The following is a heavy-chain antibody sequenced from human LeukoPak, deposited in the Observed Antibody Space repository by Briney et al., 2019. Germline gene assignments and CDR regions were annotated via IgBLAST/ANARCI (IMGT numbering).Heavy chain of an antibody. CDR1: GFTSTNFA. D-gene: IGHD3-16*01. J-gene: IGHJ4*02. V-gene: IGHV1-58*01. CDR3: AADLSNPRMGASYLDS. Sequence: SVKVSCTASGFTSTNFAVQWVRQARGQRLEWIGWITVGSGATKCAQDFQERVTITRDLSTSTLYMELRSLTSEDTAVYYCAADLSNPRMGASYLDSWGQGTLVTVSS. CDR2: ITVGSGAT.